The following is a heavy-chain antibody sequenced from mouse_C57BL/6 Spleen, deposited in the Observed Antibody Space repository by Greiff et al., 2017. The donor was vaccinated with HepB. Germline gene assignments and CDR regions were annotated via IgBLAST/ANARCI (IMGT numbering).Heavy chain of an antibody. J-gene: IGHJ1*03. V-gene: IGHV5-6*02. CDR2: ISSGGSYT. CDR3: ARHEDYGSREYFDV. Sequence: DVKLVESGGDLVKPGGSLKLSCAASGFTFSSYGMSWVRQTPDKRLEWVATISSGGSYTYYPDSVKGRFTISRDNAKNTLYLQMSSLKSEDTAMYYCARHEDYGSREYFDVWGTGTTVTVSS. D-gene: IGHD1-1*01. CDR1: GFTFSSYG.